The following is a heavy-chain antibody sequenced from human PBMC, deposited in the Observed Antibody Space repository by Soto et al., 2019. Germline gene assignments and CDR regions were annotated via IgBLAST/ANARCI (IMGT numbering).Heavy chain of an antibody. CDR3: ATVAVTMVRGVMVFGMDV. J-gene: IGHJ6*02. V-gene: IGHV1-18*01. Sequence: ASVKVSCKASGYTFTSYGISWVRQAPGQGLEWMGWISAYNGETIYAQKFQGRVTMTEDTSTDTAYMELSSLRSEDTAVYYCATVAVTMVRGVMVFGMDVWGQGTTVTVSS. CDR2: ISAYNGET. D-gene: IGHD3-10*01. CDR1: GYTFTSYG.